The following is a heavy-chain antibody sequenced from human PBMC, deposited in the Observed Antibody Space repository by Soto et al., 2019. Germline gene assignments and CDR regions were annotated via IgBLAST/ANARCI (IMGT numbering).Heavy chain of an antibody. CDR2: ISGDGGST. J-gene: IGHJ4*02. D-gene: IGHD6-13*01. Sequence: GGSLRLSCAASGFTFSNYAMSWVRQAPGKGLEWVSAISGDGGSTYYADSVKGRFTISRDNSKNTLYLQMNSLRAEDTAVYYCAKAGGAAGTVDYFDYWGQGTLVTVSS. V-gene: IGHV3-23*01. CDR1: GFTFSNYA. CDR3: AKAGGAAGTVDYFDY.